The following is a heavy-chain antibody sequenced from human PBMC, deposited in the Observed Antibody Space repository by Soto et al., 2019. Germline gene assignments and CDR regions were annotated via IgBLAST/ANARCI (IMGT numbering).Heavy chain of an antibody. CDR3: VRGEDRIFDI. CDR1: GGSFSGYY. V-gene: IGHV4-34*01. Sequence: SETLSLTCAVYGGSFSGYYWSWIRQPPGKGLEWIGEINHSGSTNYNPSLKSRVTISVDTSKNQFSLKLSSVTAADAAVYYCVRGEDRIFDIWGQGTMVTVSS. J-gene: IGHJ3*02. CDR2: INHSGST.